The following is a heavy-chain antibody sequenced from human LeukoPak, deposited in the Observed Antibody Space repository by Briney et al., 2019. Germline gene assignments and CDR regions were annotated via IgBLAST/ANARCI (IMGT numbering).Heavy chain of an antibody. CDR2: INHSGST. CDR1: GGSFSGYY. CDR3: ARGGWLRLWSAGSHIDY. J-gene: IGHJ4*02. Sequence: PWETLSLTCAVYGGSFSGYYWRWIRQPTGKGLEWIGEINHSGSTNYNPSLKSRVTISVDTSKNQFSLKLSSVTAADTAVYYCARGGWLRLWSAGSHIDYWGQGTLVTVSS. D-gene: IGHD5-12*01. V-gene: IGHV4-34*01.